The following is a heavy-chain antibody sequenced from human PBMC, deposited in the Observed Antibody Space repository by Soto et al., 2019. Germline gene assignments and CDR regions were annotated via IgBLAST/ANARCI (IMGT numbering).Heavy chain of an antibody. J-gene: IGHJ6*02. D-gene: IGHD3-3*01. CDR2: IRGSGGST. V-gene: IGHV3-23*01. CDR1: GFTFSSYA. CDR3: SKASGPPVYYDFWSGYSHYYYYGMDV. Sequence: GGSLRLSCAASGFTFSSYAMSWVRQAPGKGMEWVSAIRGSGGSTYYADSVKGRFTISRDNSKNTLYLQMNSLRAEDTAVYYCSKASGPPVYYDFWSGYSHYYYYGMDVWGQGTTVTVSS.